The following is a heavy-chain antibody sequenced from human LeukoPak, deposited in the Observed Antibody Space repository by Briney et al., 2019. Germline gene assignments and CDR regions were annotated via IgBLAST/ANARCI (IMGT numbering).Heavy chain of an antibody. J-gene: IGHJ1*01. CDR1: GYTFSNYA. V-gene: IGHV1-18*01. Sequence: ASVKVSCKASGYTFSNYAITWVRQAPGQGLEWMGWISGHNDNPNYAQKFQGRVTMTADTSTSTAYMELRSLRPDDTAVYYCARAGYYDSSGYYYVDFQHWGQGTLVTVSS. CDR2: ISGHNDNP. D-gene: IGHD3-22*01. CDR3: ARAGYYDSSGYYYVDFQH.